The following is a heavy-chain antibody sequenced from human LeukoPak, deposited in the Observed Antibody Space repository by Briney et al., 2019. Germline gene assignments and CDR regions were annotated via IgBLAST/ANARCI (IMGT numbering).Heavy chain of an antibody. V-gene: IGHV3-30*04. J-gene: IGHJ5*02. Sequence: GRSLRLSCAASGFTFSSYAMHWVRQAPGKGLEWVAVISYDGSNKYYADSVKGRFTISRDNSKNTLYLQMNSLGAEDTAVYYCARAGCSSTSCYVWGNWFDPWGQGTLVTVSS. CDR1: GFTFSSYA. CDR3: ARAGCSSTSCYVWGNWFDP. D-gene: IGHD2-2*01. CDR2: ISYDGSNK.